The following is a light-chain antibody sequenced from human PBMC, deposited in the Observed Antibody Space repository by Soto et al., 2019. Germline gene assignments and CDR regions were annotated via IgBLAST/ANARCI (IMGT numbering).Light chain of an antibody. Sequence: DVVMTQTPLCLSVAPGQPSSISCKSSQSLLHITGETFLFWYLQKPGQSPQXLIYEVSTRVSGVPERFSGSGSGTDFTLEISRVETDDVGIYYCMQSTQLPPTFGQGTRLEIK. CDR3: MQSTQLPPT. CDR2: EVS. V-gene: IGKV2D-29*02. J-gene: IGKJ5*01. CDR1: QSLLHITGETF.